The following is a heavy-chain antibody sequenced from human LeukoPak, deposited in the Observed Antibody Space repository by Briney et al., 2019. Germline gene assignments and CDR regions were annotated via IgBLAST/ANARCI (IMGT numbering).Heavy chain of an antibody. D-gene: IGHD5-18*01. V-gene: IGHV3-7*03. CDR3: ARQRGYNYGYNDY. J-gene: IGHJ4*02. CDR2: IKKDGSDE. CDR1: GFSFSNYW. Sequence: GGSLRLSCAASGFSFSNYWMSWVRQAPGKGLEWVANIKKDGSDEYYGDSVKGRFTISKDNAKNSLYLQMNSLRAEDMAVYYCARQRGYNYGYNDYWGQGTLVTVSS.